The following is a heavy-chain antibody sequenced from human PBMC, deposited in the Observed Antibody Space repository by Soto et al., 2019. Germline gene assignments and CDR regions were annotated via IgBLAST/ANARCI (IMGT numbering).Heavy chain of an antibody. CDR1: GGSIYRYY. J-gene: IGHJ4*02. V-gene: IGHV4-59*01. CDR2: ISYSGST. D-gene: IGHD3-9*01. Sequence: SETLSLTCTVSGGSIYRYYWNWIRQPPEKGLEWIGYISYSGSTNYNPSLKSRVTMSVDMSNNRFSLKLTSLTAADTAIYYCARTIGDWSPVDSWGQGTLVTVSS. CDR3: ARTIGDWSPVDS.